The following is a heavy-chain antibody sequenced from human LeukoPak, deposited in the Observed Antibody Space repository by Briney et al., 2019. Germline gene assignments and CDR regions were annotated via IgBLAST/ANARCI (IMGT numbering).Heavy chain of an antibody. Sequence: SETLSLTCTVSGGSISSSNYYWGWIRQPPGKGLEWIGTNYYSGNTYYNPSLKSRVTVSVDMSKNQFSLKLNSVTAADTAVYYCGRGLDDYWGQGTLVTVSS. D-gene: IGHD1-1*01. V-gene: IGHV4-39*01. CDR1: GGSISSSNYY. CDR3: GRGLDDY. J-gene: IGHJ4*02. CDR2: NYYSGNT.